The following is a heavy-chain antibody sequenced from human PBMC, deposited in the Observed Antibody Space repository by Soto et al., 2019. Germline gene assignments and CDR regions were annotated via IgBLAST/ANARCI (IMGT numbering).Heavy chain of an antibody. CDR1: GFTFSSYG. CDR2: IWYDGSNK. J-gene: IGHJ6*02. D-gene: IGHD3-10*01. CDR3: ASIAYDGSGNGNGMDV. Sequence: QVQLVESGGGVVQPGRSLRLSCAASGFTFSSYGMHWVRQAPGKGLEWVAVIWYDGSNKYYADSVKGRFTISRDNSKNQLDLQMNSLRAEDTAVYYCASIAYDGSGNGNGMDVWGQGTTVTVSS. V-gene: IGHV3-33*01.